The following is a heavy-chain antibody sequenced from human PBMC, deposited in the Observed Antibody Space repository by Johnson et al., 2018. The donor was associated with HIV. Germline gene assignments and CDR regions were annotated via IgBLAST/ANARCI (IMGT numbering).Heavy chain of an antibody. J-gene: IGHJ3*02. CDR2: IYSGGST. CDR3: ARDFGYYYDRWAFDI. CDR1: GFTVSNNY. Sequence: VQLVESGGGVVQPGRSLRLSCAASGFTVSNNYMSWVRQAPGKGLEWVSVIYSGGSTHYADSVQGRFTISRDNSKNTLYLQMNSLRVEDTAVYYCARDFGYYYDRWAFDIWGQGTMVTVSS. V-gene: IGHV3-66*01. D-gene: IGHD3-22*01.